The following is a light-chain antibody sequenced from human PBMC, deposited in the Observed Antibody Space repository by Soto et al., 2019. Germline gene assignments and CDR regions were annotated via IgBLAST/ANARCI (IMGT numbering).Light chain of an antibody. Sequence: SYELTQPPSMSVAPGQPATITCGGNNIGTKSVQWYQQKAGQAPILVVYDNSDRPSGIPERFSGSNSGNTATLTISRVEAGDEADYYCQVWDSSGDIFGGGTQLTVL. CDR3: QVWDSSGDI. CDR2: DNS. V-gene: IGLV3-21*02. CDR1: NIGTKS. J-gene: IGLJ2*01.